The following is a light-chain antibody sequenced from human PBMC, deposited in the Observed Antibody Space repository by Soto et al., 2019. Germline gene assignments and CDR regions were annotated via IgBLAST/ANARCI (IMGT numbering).Light chain of an antibody. V-gene: IGLV2-11*01. CDR3: CSYACRYSDV. J-gene: IGLJ1*01. CDR2: VLY. CDR1: SSDGGGYNY. Sequence: QSAMTQPRSVSGSPGQSVSISCTGSSSDGGGYNYVSWYQQHPAKAPKVIIYVLYKRPSGVPDRFSGSKSCNTSSLTISGLQSEDEADYYCCSYACRYSDVFGTGTKVTVL.